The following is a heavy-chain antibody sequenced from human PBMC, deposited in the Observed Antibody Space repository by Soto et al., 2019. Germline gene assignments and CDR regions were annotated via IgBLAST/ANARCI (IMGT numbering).Heavy chain of an antibody. CDR2: INGGNGNT. V-gene: IGHV1-3*01. Sequence: ASVKVSCKASGYTFSSYTMHWVRQAPGHNLEWMGWINGGNGNTKYSQKFQDRVTITRDTSASTAYMELNSLRSEDTAVYFCARDGEIGELYYWGQGTLVTVSS. J-gene: IGHJ4*02. CDR1: GYTFSSYT. CDR3: ARDGEIGELYY. D-gene: IGHD3-10*01.